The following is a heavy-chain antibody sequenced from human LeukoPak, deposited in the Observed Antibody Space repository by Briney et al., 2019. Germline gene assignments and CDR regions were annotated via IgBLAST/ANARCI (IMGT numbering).Heavy chain of an antibody. CDR1: GFTVSTNY. D-gene: IGHD5-18*01. CDR3: AKDQSYGFDY. V-gene: IGHV3-23*01. CDR2: LSGSGAST. Sequence: GGSLRLSCAASGFTVSTNYMSWVRQAPGKGLEWVSALSGSGASTYYADSVKGRFTISRDNSKNTLYLQMNSLRAEDTAIYYCAKDQSYGFDYWGQGTLVTVSS. J-gene: IGHJ4*02.